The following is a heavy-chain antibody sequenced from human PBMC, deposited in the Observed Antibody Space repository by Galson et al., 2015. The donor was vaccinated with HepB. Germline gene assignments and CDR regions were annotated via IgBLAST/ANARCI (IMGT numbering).Heavy chain of an antibody. J-gene: IGHJ6*02. CDR3: ARSSYYYGSGSYYKVDYGTDV. CDR2: ISYDGSNK. CDR1: GFTFSSYA. Sequence: LRLSCAASGFTFSSYAMHWVRQAPGKGLEWVAVISYDGSNKYYADSVKGRFTISRDNSKNTLYLQMNSLRAEDTAVYYCARSSYYYGSGSYYKVDYGTDVWGQGTTVTVSS. V-gene: IGHV3-30*04. D-gene: IGHD3-10*01.